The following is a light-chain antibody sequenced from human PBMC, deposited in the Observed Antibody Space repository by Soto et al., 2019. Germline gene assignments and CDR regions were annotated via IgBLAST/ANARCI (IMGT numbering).Light chain of an antibody. CDR3: AAWGDRLNTGV. J-gene: IGLJ3*02. CDR2: SDH. V-gene: IGLV1-44*01. CDR1: SSNIGSNA. Sequence: QLVLTQPPSASGTPGQRVTISCSGSSSNIGSNAVTWYQHFPGTAPKVLIYSDHQRPSGVPDRFSGSKSGTSASLAISGLRAEDEADYFCAAWGDRLNTGVFGGGTKLTVL.